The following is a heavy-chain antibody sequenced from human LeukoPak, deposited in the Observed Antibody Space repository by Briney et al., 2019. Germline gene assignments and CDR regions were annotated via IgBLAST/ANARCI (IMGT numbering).Heavy chain of an antibody. CDR3: ARLGYSSGASRDNNWFDP. D-gene: IGHD6-19*01. V-gene: IGHV5-10-1*01. Sequence: GESLKISCKGSGYXFTSYWISWVRQMPGKGLEWMGRIDPSDSYTNYSPSFQGHVTISADKSISTAYLQWSSLKASDTAMYYCARLGYSSGASRDNNWFDPWGQGTLVTVSS. CDR1: GYXFTSYW. J-gene: IGHJ5*02. CDR2: IDPSDSYT.